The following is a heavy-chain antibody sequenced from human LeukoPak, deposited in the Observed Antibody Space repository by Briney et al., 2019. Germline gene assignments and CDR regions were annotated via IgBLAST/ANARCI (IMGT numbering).Heavy chain of an antibody. J-gene: IGHJ4*02. V-gene: IGHV4-4*07. CDR2: IYTSGST. D-gene: IGHD3-10*01. CDR3: ARDGITMVRGVNSYYFDY. Sequence: SETLSLTCTVSGCSISSYYWSWIRQPAGKGLEWIGRIYTSGSTNYNPSLKSRVTMSVDTSKNQFSLKLSSVTAADTAVYYCARDGITMVRGVNSYYFDYWGQGTLVTVSS. CDR1: GCSISSYY.